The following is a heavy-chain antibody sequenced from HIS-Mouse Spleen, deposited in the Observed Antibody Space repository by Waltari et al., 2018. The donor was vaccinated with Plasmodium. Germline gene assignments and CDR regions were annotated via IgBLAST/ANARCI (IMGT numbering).Heavy chain of an antibody. J-gene: IGHJ4*02. CDR2: ISYDGSNK. CDR1: GFTFSSTG. V-gene: IGHV3-30*18. Sequence: QVQLVESGGGVVQPGRSLRLSCAASGFTFSSTGMLWVRQAPGKGLEWVAVISYDGSNKYYADSVKGRFTISRDNSKNTLYLQMNSLRAEDTAVYYCAKILSYSSSPEDYWGQGTLVTVSS. D-gene: IGHD6-6*01. CDR3: AKILSYSSSPEDY.